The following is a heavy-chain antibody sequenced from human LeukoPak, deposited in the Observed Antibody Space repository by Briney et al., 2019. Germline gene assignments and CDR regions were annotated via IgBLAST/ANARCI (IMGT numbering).Heavy chain of an antibody. D-gene: IGHD6-6*01. Sequence: SETLSLTCTVSGGSISSSSYYWGWIRQPPGKGLEWIGSIYYSGSTYYNPSLKSRVTISVDTSKNQFSLKLSSVPAPDPAVYYCARVAGVAARFGPLNDAFDIWGQGTMVTVSS. CDR1: GGSISSSSYY. J-gene: IGHJ3*02. V-gene: IGHV4-39*01. CDR2: IYYSGST. CDR3: ARVAGVAARFGPLNDAFDI.